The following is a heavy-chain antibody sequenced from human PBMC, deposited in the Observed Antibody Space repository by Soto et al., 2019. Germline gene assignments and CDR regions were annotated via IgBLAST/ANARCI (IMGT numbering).Heavy chain of an antibody. CDR1: GFNFKKFA. Sequence: EVQLLESGGGVVQPGGSLRLSCVDSGFNFKKFAMAWVRQAPGEGLEWVSGISCCGGSTSYADSVKGRFSTARDDSKNTLSLQMNGLRVEDTAQYFCAKADGEQWLIPHLDNWGQGTLVTVS. CDR2: ISCCGGST. V-gene: IGHV3-23*01. CDR3: AKADGEQWLIPHLDN. D-gene: IGHD6-19*01. J-gene: IGHJ4*02.